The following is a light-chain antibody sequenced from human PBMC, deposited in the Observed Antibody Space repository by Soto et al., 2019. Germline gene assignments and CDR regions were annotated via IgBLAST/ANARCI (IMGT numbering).Light chain of an antibody. Sequence: SYELIQPPSVSVSPGQTASITCSGDKLGDKYAYWYQQKPGQSPVPVIYQDTKRPSGIPERFSGSNSGNTATLTISGTQAMDEADYYCQAWDSSTGVFGGGTKLTVL. CDR3: QAWDSSTGV. CDR2: QDT. J-gene: IGLJ2*01. V-gene: IGLV3-1*01. CDR1: KLGDKY.